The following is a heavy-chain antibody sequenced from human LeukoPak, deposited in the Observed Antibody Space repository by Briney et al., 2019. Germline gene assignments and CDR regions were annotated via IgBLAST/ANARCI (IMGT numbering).Heavy chain of an antibody. Sequence: GSLRLSCAASGFIFNTSAMTWVRQAPGKGLEWIGEIYHSGSTNYNPSLKSRVTISVDTSKNQFSLKLSSVTAADTAVYYCARRLIAAAGIAGQDAFDIWGQGTMVTVSS. CDR2: IYHSGST. D-gene: IGHD6-13*01. J-gene: IGHJ3*02. CDR1: GFIFNTSAM. CDR3: ARRLIAAAGIAGQDAFDI. V-gene: IGHV4-4*02.